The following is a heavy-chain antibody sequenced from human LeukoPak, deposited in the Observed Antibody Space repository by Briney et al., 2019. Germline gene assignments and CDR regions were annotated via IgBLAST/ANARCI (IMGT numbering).Heavy chain of an antibody. CDR3: AKDRCSNGVGCYYYYMDV. Sequence: PGGTLRLACAASGFTLDYYAMSWVRQAPEKGLEWVAYIQYDGSNEQYADSVKGRFSISRDSSKNILYLQMNSLRAEDTAVYYCAKDRCSNGVGCYYYYMDVWGKGTTVTISS. J-gene: IGHJ6*03. V-gene: IGHV3-30*02. CDR2: IQYDGSNE. D-gene: IGHD2-8*01. CDR1: GFTLDYYA.